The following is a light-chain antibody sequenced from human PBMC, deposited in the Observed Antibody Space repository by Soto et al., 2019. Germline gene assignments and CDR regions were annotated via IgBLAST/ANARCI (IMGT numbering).Light chain of an antibody. CDR3: AAWDDSLNGRYV. J-gene: IGLJ1*01. CDR1: SSNIGSNT. V-gene: IGLV1-44*01. CDR2: SNN. Sequence: QSVLTKPPSASGTPGQRVTISCSGSSSNIGSNTGNWYQQLPGTAPKLLIYSNNQRPSGVPDRFSGSKSATSASLAISGLQSEDEADYYCAAWDDSLNGRYVFGTGTKLTVL.